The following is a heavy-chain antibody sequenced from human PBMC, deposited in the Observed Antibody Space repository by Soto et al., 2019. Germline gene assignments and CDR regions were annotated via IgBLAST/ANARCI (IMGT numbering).Heavy chain of an antibody. CDR2: ISAYNGDT. V-gene: IGHV1-18*01. CDR3: ATTGRFLEWLSTFDY. Sequence: QVQLVQSGAEVAKPGASVKVSCKSSGYTFSDYGISWVRQAPGQGLEWMGWISAYNGDTNYAHKFQGRVTMTTDTSTSTADLELRSLRSDDTAVYYCATTGRFLEWLSTFDYWGQGNLVTVSS. J-gene: IGHJ4*02. CDR1: GYTFSDYG. D-gene: IGHD3-3*01.